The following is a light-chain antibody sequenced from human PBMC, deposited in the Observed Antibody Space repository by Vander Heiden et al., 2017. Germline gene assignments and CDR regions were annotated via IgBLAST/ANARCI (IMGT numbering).Light chain of an antibody. J-gene: IGKJ4*01. V-gene: IGKV3-11*01. Sequence: EMVLRQSPATLSLSAGERATPSSTASQSVSSYLAWYQHRPSQAPRLLIYDASNRDGGIPATFSCSGSGTDFTLTISSLEPEDFAVYYCQRRSNWPPEVTFGGGTKVEIK. CDR1: QSVSSY. CDR2: DAS. CDR3: QRRSNWPPEVT.